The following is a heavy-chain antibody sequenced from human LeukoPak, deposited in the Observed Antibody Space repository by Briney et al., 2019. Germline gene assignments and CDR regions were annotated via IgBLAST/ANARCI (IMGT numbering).Heavy chain of an antibody. V-gene: IGHV3-33*01. Sequence: GGSLRLSCAASGFTFSSYGMHWVRQAPGKGPEWVAVIWYDGGNKYYAESVKGRFTISRDDSKNTLFLQMNSLRAEDTAVYYCARTEIVGATIDYWGQGTLVTVSS. CDR2: IWYDGGNK. D-gene: IGHD1-26*01. J-gene: IGHJ4*02. CDR3: ARTEIVGATIDY. CDR1: GFTFSSYG.